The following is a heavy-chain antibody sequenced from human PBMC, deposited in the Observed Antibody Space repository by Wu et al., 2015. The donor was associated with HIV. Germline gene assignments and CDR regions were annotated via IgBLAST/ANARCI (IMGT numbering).Heavy chain of an antibody. Sequence: QVQLVQSGAEVKKPGASVKVSCKASGYSFTNYGISWVRQAPGQGLEWMGWNTNYAQKLQGRVTMTTDTSTSTAYMELRSLRSDDTAVYYCARDLIPSIAAAGYYFDYWGQGTWSPSPQ. J-gene: IGHJ4*02. CDR1: GYSFTNYG. V-gene: IGHV1-18*01. CDR3: ARDLIPSIAAAGYYFDY. CDR2: NT. D-gene: IGHD6-13*01.